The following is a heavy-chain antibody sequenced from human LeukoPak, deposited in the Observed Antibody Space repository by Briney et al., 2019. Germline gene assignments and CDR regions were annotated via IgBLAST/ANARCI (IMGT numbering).Heavy chain of an antibody. Sequence: GGSLRLSCAASGFTFSTYWMSWVRQTPGKGLEWVANIKEDGSRQYYVDSVKGRFTISRDNAKNSLYLQMNSPRVEDTAVYYCARDGGGYDSWGQGTLVTVSS. J-gene: IGHJ5*01. V-gene: IGHV3-7*01. CDR3: ARDGGGYDS. D-gene: IGHD5-24*01. CDR2: IKEDGSRQ. CDR1: GFTFSTYW.